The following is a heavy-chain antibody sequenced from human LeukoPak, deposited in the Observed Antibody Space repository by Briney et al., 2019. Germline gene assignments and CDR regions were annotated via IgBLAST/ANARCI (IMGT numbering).Heavy chain of an antibody. Sequence: SETLSLTCAVSGVSISSGGYSWSWIRQPPGKGLEWIGYIYHSGSTYYNPSLKSRVTISVDRSKNQFSLKLSSVTAADTAVYYCARGGRIVVVPAASDNWFDPWGQGTLVTVSS. CDR3: ARGGRIVVVPAASDNWFDP. CDR2: IYHSGST. CDR1: GVSISSGGYS. D-gene: IGHD2-2*01. J-gene: IGHJ5*02. V-gene: IGHV4-30-2*01.